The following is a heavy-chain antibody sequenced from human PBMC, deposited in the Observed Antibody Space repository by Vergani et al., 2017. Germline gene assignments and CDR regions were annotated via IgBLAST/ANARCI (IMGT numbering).Heavy chain of an antibody. D-gene: IGHD3-22*01. CDR1: GGSFTTYA. V-gene: IGHV1-69*12. Sequence: QVILTQSGAEVKKPGSSVKVSCKASGGSFTTYAFVWVRLAPAQGLEWMGGFFPVFGTPTYAQKFQGRVTIDADESTSTTYMTVSSLKSEDTAVYYCTRGWYYDSIAYLAYWVQGTLVTVSS. CDR2: FFPVFGTP. J-gene: IGHJ4*02. CDR3: TRGWYYDSIAYLAY.